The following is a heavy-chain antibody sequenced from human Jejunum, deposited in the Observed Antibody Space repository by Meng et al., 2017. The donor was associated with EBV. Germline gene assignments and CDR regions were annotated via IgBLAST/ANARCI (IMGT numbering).Heavy chain of an antibody. V-gene: IGHV4-34*01. CDR1: GGSFSGYS. CDR3: ARRVDLGVTAHFDY. J-gene: IGHJ4*02. CDR2: INHSGST. Sequence: QVHHKPGADGRLKPSGTSSLTCAFYGGSFSGYSWSWIRQSPGKGLEWIGEINHSGSTNYNPSLKSRVTILVDTSKNQFSLKVNSVTAADTAVYYCARRVDLGVTAHFDYWGQGTLVTVSS. D-gene: IGHD2-21*02.